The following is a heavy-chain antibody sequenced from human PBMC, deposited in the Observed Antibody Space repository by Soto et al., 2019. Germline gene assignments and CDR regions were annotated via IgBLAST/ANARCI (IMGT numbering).Heavy chain of an antibody. CDR2: INHSGST. CDR1: GGSFSGYY. Sequence: SETLSLTCAVYGGSFSGYYWSWIRQPPGKGLEWIGEINHSGSTNYNPSLKSRVTISVDTSKNQFSLKLSSVTAADTAVYYCARNLCTNGVCSTFDYWGQGTLVTVSS. D-gene: IGHD2-8*01. CDR3: ARNLCTNGVCSTFDY. J-gene: IGHJ4*02. V-gene: IGHV4-34*01.